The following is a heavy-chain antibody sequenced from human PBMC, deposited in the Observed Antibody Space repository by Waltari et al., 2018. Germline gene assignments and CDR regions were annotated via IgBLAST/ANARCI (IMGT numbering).Heavy chain of an antibody. Sequence: QVQLQQWGAGLLKPSETLSLTCAVYGGSFRGYYWCWIRQSPGKGLEWIGESVDRGSTNYNPSLKRRVTVSLDTSKNQVSLRLTSVTAADTAVYYCARVRYDWNRKYYYYGVDVWGQGTTVTVSS. CDR2: SVDRGST. V-gene: IGHV4-34*02. D-gene: IGHD1-20*01. CDR1: GGSFRGYY. CDR3: ARVRYDWNRKYYYYGVDV. J-gene: IGHJ6*02.